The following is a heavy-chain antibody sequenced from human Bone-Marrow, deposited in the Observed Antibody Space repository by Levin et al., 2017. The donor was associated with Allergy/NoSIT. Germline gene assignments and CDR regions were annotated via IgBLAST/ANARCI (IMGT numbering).Heavy chain of an antibody. D-gene: IGHD4-17*01. Sequence: PSETLSLTCAVSGGSISNFYWTWIRQTPGVGLGWLGHVHYTGSSTYNPSLKTRLTISVDTSRNQFSLSLRSLSSADTAVYYCARGAGYGDYFDSWGQGTLVTVSS. CDR1: GGSISNFY. V-gene: IGHV4-59*01. J-gene: IGHJ4*02. CDR3: ARGAGYGDYFDS. CDR2: VHYTGSS.